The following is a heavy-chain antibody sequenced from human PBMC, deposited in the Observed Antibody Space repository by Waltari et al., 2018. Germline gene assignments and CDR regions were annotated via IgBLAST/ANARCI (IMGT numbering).Heavy chain of an antibody. V-gene: IGHV3-49*03. CDR1: GFTFGDYA. J-gene: IGHJ3*02. Sequence: GESGGGLVQPGRSLRLSCTASGFTFGDYAMSWFRQAPGKGLEWVGFIRSKAYGGTTEYAASVKGRFTISRDDSKSIAYLQMNSLKTEDTAVYYCTRDRITIFGVVPRDAFDIWGQGTMVTVSS. CDR3: TRDRITIFGVVPRDAFDI. D-gene: IGHD3-3*01. CDR2: IRSKAYGGTT.